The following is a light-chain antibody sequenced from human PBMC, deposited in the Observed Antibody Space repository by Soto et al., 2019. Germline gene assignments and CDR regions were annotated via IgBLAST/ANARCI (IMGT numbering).Light chain of an antibody. CDR3: QQYGNSPRYS. CDR2: AVS. V-gene: IGKV3-20*01. Sequence: DIVLTQSPGTLSLSPGERATLSCRASQSVDSRYLAWYQQKPGQAPRFLIYAVSSRATGIPDRFSGSGSGTDFTLTISRLEPEDFAEYYCQQYGNSPRYSFGQGTKLEIK. CDR1: QSVDSRY. J-gene: IGKJ2*03.